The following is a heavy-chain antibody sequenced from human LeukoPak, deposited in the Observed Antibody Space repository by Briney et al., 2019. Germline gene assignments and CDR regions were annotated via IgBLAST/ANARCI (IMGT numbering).Heavy chain of an antibody. CDR1: GGSISSSSYY. CDR2: IYYSGST. J-gene: IGHJ4*02. CDR3: ARHIITTDDFDY. Sequence: SETLSLTCTVSGGSISSSSYYWGWIRQPPGKGLEWIGSIYYSGSTYYNPSLKSRVTISVDTSKNQFSLKLSSVTAADTAVYYCARHIITTDDFDYWGQGTLVTVSS. D-gene: IGHD4-17*01. V-gene: IGHV4-39*01.